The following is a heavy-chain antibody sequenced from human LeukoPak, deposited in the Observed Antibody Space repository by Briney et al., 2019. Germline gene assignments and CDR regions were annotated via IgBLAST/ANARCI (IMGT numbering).Heavy chain of an antibody. CDR3: AKDLTWIQLWLPFDY. CDR1: GLTFSSYA. CDR2: ISGSGGST. V-gene: IGHV3-23*01. J-gene: IGHJ4*02. Sequence: GGSLRLSCAASGLTFSSYAMSWVRQAPGKGLEWVSAISGSGGSTYYADSVKGRFTISRDNSKNTLYLQMNSLRAEDTAVYYCAKDLTWIQLWLPFDYWGQGTLVTVSS. D-gene: IGHD5-18*01.